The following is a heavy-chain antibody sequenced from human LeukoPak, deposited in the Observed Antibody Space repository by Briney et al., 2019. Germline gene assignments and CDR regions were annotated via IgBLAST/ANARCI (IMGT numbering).Heavy chain of an antibody. D-gene: IGHD5-24*01. CDR3: ARLEQYYYYYMDV. J-gene: IGHJ6*03. V-gene: IGHV4-39*01. CDR1: GGSISSSSYY. CDR2: IYYSGST. Sequence: SETLSLTCTVSGGSISSSSYYWGWIRQPPGKGLEWIGSIYYSGSTYYNPSLKSRVTISVDTSKNQFSLKLSSVTAADTAVYYCARLEQYYYYYMDVWGKGTTVTVSS.